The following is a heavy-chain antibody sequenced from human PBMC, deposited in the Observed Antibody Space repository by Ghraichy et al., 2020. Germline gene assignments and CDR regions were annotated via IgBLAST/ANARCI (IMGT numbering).Heavy chain of an antibody. Sequence: GGSLRLSCAASGFTFSSYWMSWVRQAPGKGLEWVANIKQDGSEKYYVDSVKGRFTISRDNAKNSLYLQMNSLRAEDTAVYYCARAHVTGTKSYYYYYGMDVWGQGTTVTVSS. CDR1: GFTFSSYW. CDR3: ARAHVTGTKSYYYYYGMDV. D-gene: IGHD1/OR15-1a*01. CDR2: IKQDGSEK. J-gene: IGHJ6*02. V-gene: IGHV3-7*03.